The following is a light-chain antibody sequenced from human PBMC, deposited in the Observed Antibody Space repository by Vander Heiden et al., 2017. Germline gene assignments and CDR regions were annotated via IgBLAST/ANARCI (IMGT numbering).Light chain of an antibody. V-gene: IGLV2-8*01. Sequence: QSALTQPPSASGSPGQSVTISCPGTSSDVGGYNYVSWYQQPPANAPILMIYEVSKRPSGVPDRFSGSKSGTTASPTVSGLQAEDDADYYCSSYASSNNLVFGGGTKLTVL. CDR2: EVS. CDR1: SSDVGGYNY. CDR3: SSYASSNNLV. J-gene: IGLJ2*01.